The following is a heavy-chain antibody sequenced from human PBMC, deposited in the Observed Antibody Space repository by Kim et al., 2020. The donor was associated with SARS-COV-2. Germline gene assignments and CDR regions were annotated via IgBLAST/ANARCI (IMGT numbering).Heavy chain of an antibody. V-gene: IGHV4-34*01. CDR1: GGSFSGYY. CDR2: INHSGST. Sequence: SETLSLTCAVYGGSFSGYYWSWIRQPPGKGLEWIGEINHSGSTNYNPSLKSRVTISVDTSKNQFSLKLSSVTAADTAVYYCARGLGRGMATIQGAFDIWGQGTMVTVSS. J-gene: IGHJ3*02. CDR3: ARGLGRGMATIQGAFDI. D-gene: IGHD5-12*01.